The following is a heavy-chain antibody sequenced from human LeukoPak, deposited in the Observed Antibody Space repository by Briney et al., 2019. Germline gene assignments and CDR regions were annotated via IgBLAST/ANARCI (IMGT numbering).Heavy chain of an antibody. CDR2: IDPSGGST. J-gene: IGHJ4*02. CDR1: GFTFSSYG. CDR3: ARFRRGVYCSGGSCYFAYFDY. D-gene: IGHD2-15*01. V-gene: IGHV3-23*01. Sequence: GGSLRLSCAASGFTFSSYGMSWVRQAPGKGLEWVSAIDPSGGSTYYADSVRGRFTISRDKSKNTLYLQMNSLRAEDTAVYYCARFRRGVYCSGGSCYFAYFDYWGQGTLVTVSS.